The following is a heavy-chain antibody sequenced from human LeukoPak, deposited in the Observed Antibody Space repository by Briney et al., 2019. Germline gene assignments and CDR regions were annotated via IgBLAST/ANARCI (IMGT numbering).Heavy chain of an antibody. CDR2: IKQDGSER. J-gene: IGHJ4*02. D-gene: IGHD3-10*01. CDR3: ARGLPGGSPSPDY. Sequence: GGSLRLSCAASGFTFSSYWMSWVRQAPGKGLEWVANIKQDGSERYYVDSLKGQFTISRDNAKNSLYLQMNSLRAEDTAVYYCARGLPGGSPSPDYWGQGTLVTVSS. V-gene: IGHV3-7*01. CDR1: GFTFSSYW.